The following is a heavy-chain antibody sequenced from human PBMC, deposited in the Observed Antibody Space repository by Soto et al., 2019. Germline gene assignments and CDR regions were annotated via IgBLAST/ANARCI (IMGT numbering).Heavy chain of an antibody. CDR1: GFTFSSYA. CDR2: ISGSGGST. V-gene: IGHV3-23*01. D-gene: IGHD3-16*02. Sequence: QSGGSLRLSCAASGFTFSSYAMSWVRQAPGKGLEWVSAISGSGGSTYYADSVKGRFTISRDNSKNTLYLQMNSLRAEDTAVYYCAKPPNYIWGSYRPPHDYWGQGTLVTVSS. J-gene: IGHJ4*02. CDR3: AKPPNYIWGSYRPPHDY.